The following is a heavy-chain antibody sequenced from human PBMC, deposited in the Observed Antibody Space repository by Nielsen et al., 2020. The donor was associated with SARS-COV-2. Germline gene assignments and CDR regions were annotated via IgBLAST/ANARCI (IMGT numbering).Heavy chain of an antibody. CDR1: GFTFDDYA. D-gene: IGHD2-2*01. CDR3: AKLDYAPLIDAFDI. V-gene: IGHV3-9*01. Sequence: GGSLRLSCAASGFTFDDYAMHWVRQAPGKGLEWVSGISWNSGSIGYADSVKGRFTISRDNAKNSLYLQMNSLRAEDTALYYCAKLDYAPLIDAFDIWGQGTMVTVSS. J-gene: IGHJ3*02. CDR2: ISWNSGSI.